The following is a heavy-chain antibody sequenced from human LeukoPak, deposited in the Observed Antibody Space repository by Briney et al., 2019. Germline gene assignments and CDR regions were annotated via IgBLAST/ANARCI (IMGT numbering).Heavy chain of an antibody. V-gene: IGHV3-74*01. CDR1: RFTFYGYW. Sequence: GVTLRLSCAASRFTFYGYWMHWVRQAPGKGLVWVSRINSDGSTTNYADSVMGRFTISRDNAKNTLYLQMDSLTVEDTAVYYCWVPATAGEGDYWGQGTLVTVSS. J-gene: IGHJ4*02. CDR3: WVPATAGEGDY. CDR2: INSDGSTT. D-gene: IGHD2-2*01.